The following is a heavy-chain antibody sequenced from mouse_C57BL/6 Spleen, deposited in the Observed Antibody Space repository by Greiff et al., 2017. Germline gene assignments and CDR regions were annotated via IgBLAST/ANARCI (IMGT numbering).Heavy chain of an antibody. CDR2: IYPGDGDT. J-gene: IGHJ2*01. CDR1: GYAFSSYW. D-gene: IGHD2-13*01. CDR3: AREGDYGYGDFGCFDY. V-gene: IGHV1-80*01. Sequence: VQLQQPGAELVKPGASVKISCKASGYAFSSYWMHWVKQRPGQGLEWIGQIYPGDGDTNYNGKFKGKATLTADKSSSTAYMQLSSLTSEDSAVYFCAREGDYGYGDFGCFDYWGQGTTVTVAA.